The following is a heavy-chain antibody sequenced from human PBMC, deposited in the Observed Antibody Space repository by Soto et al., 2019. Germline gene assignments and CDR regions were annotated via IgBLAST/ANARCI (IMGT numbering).Heavy chain of an antibody. CDR1: GGSISSSSYY. CDR2: VYYSGST. J-gene: IGHJ4*02. Sequence: SETLSLTCTVSGGSISSSSYYWGWIRQPPGKGLEWIGSVYYSGSTYYNPSLKSRVTISVDTSKKQFSLKLSSVGDADTAVYYCAKAPHVVVAATLPDYWGQGTLVTVSS. V-gene: IGHV4-39*01. CDR3: AKAPHVVVAATLPDY. D-gene: IGHD2-15*01.